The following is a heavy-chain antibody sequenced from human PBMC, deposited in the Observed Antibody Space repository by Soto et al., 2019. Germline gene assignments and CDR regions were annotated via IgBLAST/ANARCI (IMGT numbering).Heavy chain of an antibody. V-gene: IGHV6-1*01. D-gene: IGHD6-13*01. CDR3: AMGIAAAGLYYYYGMDV. CDR1: GDSVSSNSAA. Sequence: PSQTLSLTCAISGDSVSSNSAAWNWIRQSPSRGLEWLGRTYYRSKWYNDYAVSVKSRITINPDTSKNQFSLQLNSVTPEDTAVYYCAMGIAAAGLYYYYGMDVWGQGTTVTVSS. J-gene: IGHJ6*02. CDR2: TYYRSKWYN.